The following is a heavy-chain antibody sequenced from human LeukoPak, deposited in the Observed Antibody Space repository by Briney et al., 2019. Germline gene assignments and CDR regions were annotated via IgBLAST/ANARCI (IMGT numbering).Heavy chain of an antibody. CDR1: GGSISSGSYY. Sequence: SETLSLTCTVSGGSISSGSYYWSWIRQPAGKGLEWIGRIYTSGSTNYNPSLKSRVTISVDTSKNQFSLKLSSVTAADTAVYYCARGLRWLVKYYFDYWGQGTLVTVSS. CDR2: IYTSGST. CDR3: ARGLRWLVKYYFDY. D-gene: IGHD6-19*01. V-gene: IGHV4-61*02. J-gene: IGHJ4*02.